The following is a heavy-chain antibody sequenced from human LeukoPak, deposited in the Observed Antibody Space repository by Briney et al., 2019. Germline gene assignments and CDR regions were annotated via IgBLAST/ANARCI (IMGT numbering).Heavy chain of an antibody. CDR1: GGSFSGYY. V-gene: IGHV4-34*01. CDR2: IYHSGST. CDR3: ARGPIPNAFDI. J-gene: IGHJ3*02. Sequence: SETLSLTCAVYGGSFSGYYWSWIRQPPGKGLEWIGYIYHSGSTYYNPSLKSRVTISVDRSKNQFSLKLSSVTAADTAVYYCARGPIPNAFDIWGQGTTVTVSS.